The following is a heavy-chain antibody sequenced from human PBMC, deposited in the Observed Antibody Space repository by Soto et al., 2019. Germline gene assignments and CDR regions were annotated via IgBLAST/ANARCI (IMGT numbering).Heavy chain of an antibody. CDR3: ARLSGFKDLYYFDY. Sequence: ASVKVSCKASGYTFTSYGISWVRQAPGQGLEWMGWISAYNGNTNYAQKLQGRVTMTTDTSTSTAYMELRSLRSDDTAVYYCARLSGFKDLYYFDYWGQGTLVTVSS. CDR2: ISAYNGNT. J-gene: IGHJ4*02. D-gene: IGHD5-12*01. V-gene: IGHV1-18*01. CDR1: GYTFTSYG.